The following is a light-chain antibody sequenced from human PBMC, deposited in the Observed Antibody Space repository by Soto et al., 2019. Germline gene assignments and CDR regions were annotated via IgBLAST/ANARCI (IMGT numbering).Light chain of an antibody. J-gene: IGKJ3*01. Sequence: EMVMTQSPATLSVSPGERVTLSCRASESVHSNLAWYQQKPGQGPSLLIYYASTRGTGVPDRFSGSGSGTEFTLTISSLQSEDFGVYYCQHYSNWPPTFGPGTKVEIK. CDR2: YAS. CDR1: ESVHSN. V-gene: IGKV3-15*01. CDR3: QHYSNWPPT.